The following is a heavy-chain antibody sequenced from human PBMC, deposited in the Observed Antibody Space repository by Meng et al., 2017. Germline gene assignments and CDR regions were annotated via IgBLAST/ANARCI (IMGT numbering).Heavy chain of an antibody. Sequence: GGSLRPSCAASGSTFSSYWMSWVRQAPGKGLEWVANIKQDGSEKYYVDSVKGRFTISRDNAKNSLYLQMNSLRAEDTAVYYCARAPRFYYYYDSSGYYHIWGQGTMVTVSS. D-gene: IGHD3-22*01. CDR1: GSTFSSYW. V-gene: IGHV3-7*01. CDR2: IKQDGSEK. CDR3: ARAPRFYYYYDSSGYYHI. J-gene: IGHJ3*02.